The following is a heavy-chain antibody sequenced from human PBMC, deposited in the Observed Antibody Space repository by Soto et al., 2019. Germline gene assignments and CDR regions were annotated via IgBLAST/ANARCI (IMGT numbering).Heavy chain of an antibody. CDR1: GFTFSSYA. V-gene: IGHV3-23*01. CDR2: ISGSGGST. D-gene: IGHD3-3*01. CDR3: AKGMTTIFGVVIMYYYYYYMDV. J-gene: IGHJ6*03. Sequence: GGSLRLSCAASGFTFSSYAMSWVRQAPGKGLEWVSAISGSGGSTYYADSVKGRFTISRDNSKNTLYLQMNSLRAEDTAVYYCAKGMTTIFGVVIMYYYYYYMDVWGKGTTVTVSS.